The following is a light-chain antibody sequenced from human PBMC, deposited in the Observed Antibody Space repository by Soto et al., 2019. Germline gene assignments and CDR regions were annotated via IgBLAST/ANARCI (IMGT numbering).Light chain of an antibody. CDR2: GAS. CDR3: QQYNNWPFT. Sequence: EIVMTQSPATLSVSPGERATLSCRASQSVSSSLAWYQHKPGQAPRFLMYGASTRATGIPARFSGSGSGTEFTLTISSLQSEDFAVYYCQQYNNWPFTFGQGTKLEIK. V-gene: IGKV3-15*01. CDR1: QSVSSS. J-gene: IGKJ2*01.